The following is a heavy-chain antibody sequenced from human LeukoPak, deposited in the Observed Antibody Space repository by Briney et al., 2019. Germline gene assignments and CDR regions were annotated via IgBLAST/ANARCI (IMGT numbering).Heavy chain of an antibody. CDR1: GFTFSSYG. V-gene: IGHV3-33*06. D-gene: IGHD1-26*01. CDR3: AKRASSGSPQNYYYYGMDV. Sequence: GGSLRLSCAPSGFTFSSYGIHWVRQAPGKGLEWVAVIWFDGSNKYYADSVKGRFTISRDNSKNTLYLQMNSLRAEDTAVYYCAKRASSGSPQNYYYYGMDVWGQGTTVTVSS. J-gene: IGHJ6*02. CDR2: IWFDGSNK.